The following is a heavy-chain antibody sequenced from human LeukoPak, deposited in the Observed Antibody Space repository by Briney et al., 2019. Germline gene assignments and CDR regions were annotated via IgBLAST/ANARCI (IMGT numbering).Heavy chain of an antibody. CDR3: AKVNYYDSSGYYYVSAVYPPFDH. CDR2: ISGSGGST. J-gene: IGHJ4*02. V-gene: IGHV3-23*01. D-gene: IGHD3-22*01. CDR1: GFTFSSYA. Sequence: GGSLRLSCAASGFTFSSYAMSWVRQAPGKGLEWVSAISGSGGSTYYADSVKGRFTISRDNSKNTLYLQMNSLRAEDTAVYYCAKVNYYDSSGYYYVSAVYPPFDHWGQGTLVTVSS.